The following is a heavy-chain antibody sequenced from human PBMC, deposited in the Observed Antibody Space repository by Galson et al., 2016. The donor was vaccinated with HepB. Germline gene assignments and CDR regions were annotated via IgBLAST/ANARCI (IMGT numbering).Heavy chain of an antibody. CDR2: ISAYNGNT. D-gene: IGHD6-13*01. CDR1: GYASTAYG. CDR3: ARGGQQQISADS. V-gene: IGHV1-18*01. J-gene: IGHJ5*01. Sequence: SVKVSCKASGYASTAYGISWVSQAPGQGLEWMGWISAYNGNTNYAQKLQDRVTLTTDASTATAYMELRSLTSDDTAIYYCARGGQQQISADSWGQGTLVTVSS.